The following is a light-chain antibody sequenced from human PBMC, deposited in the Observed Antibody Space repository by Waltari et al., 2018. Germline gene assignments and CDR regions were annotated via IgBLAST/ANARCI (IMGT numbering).Light chain of an antibody. CDR1: SSEVGFYNL. Sequence: QSALTQPASVSGSPGQSITISSTGTSSEVGFYNLVSGYQQHPTKAPKLLVYEVIERPSGVSNRFSGSKSGNTASLTISGLQAEDEADYYCCSYVGRNIWVFGGGTKVTVL. V-gene: IGLV2-23*02. CDR2: EVI. CDR3: CSYVGRNIWV. J-gene: IGLJ3*02.